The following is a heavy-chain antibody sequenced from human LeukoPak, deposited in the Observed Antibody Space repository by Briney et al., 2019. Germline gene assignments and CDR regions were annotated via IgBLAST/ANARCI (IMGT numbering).Heavy chain of an antibody. Sequence: SETLSLTCTVSGGSISSSSYYWGWIRQPPGKGLEWIGTSYYSGTTYYNPSLKSRVAISVDTSKNQLSLKLSSVTAADTAVYYCARVTRYDIGRYFDYWGQGTLVTVSS. CDR1: GGSISSSSYY. CDR3: ARVTRYDIGRYFDY. D-gene: IGHD3-9*01. V-gene: IGHV4-39*01. J-gene: IGHJ4*02. CDR2: SYYSGTT.